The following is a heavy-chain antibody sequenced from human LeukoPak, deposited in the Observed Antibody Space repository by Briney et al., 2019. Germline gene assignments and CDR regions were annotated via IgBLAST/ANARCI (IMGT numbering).Heavy chain of an antibody. Sequence: SETLSLTCTVSGYSISSAFYWGWIRQPPGKGLEWIGTIHYSGSTSYNPSLKSRVTISVDTSKNQFSLKLSSVTAADTAVYYCTRDTGTTGEVKFDPWGQGTLVTVSS. CDR3: TRDTGTTGEVKFDP. V-gene: IGHV4-38-2*02. CDR1: GYSISSAFY. J-gene: IGHJ5*02. D-gene: IGHD4-17*01. CDR2: IHYSGST.